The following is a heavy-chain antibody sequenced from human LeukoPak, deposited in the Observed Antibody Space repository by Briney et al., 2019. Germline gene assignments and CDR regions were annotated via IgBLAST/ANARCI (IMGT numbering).Heavy chain of an antibody. V-gene: IGHV1-2*02. Sequence: ASVKVSCKTSGYTFTGYYMHWVRQAPGQGLEWMGWINPNSGGTNYAEKFQGRVTMTRDTPINTAYMGLSSLRSDDTAVYYCAKTYDSGAYYPDYWGQGTLVTVSS. J-gene: IGHJ4*02. CDR2: INPNSGGT. D-gene: IGHD3-22*01. CDR3: AKTYDSGAYYPDY. CDR1: GYTFTGYY.